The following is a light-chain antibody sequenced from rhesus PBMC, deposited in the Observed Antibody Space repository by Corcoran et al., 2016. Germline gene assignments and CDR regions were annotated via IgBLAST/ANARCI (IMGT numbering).Light chain of an antibody. CDR1: QSITSW. Sequence: DIQMTQSPSSLSASVGDTVTITCRASQSITSWLAWYQQKPGKAPKLLIFKAASLPRGVPSRFRGSVAGTDFTLPLSSLQSEDFATYYCQQYNSSPFTFGPGTKLEIK. CDR2: KAA. V-gene: IGKV1-22*01. CDR3: QQYNSSPFT. J-gene: IGKJ3*01.